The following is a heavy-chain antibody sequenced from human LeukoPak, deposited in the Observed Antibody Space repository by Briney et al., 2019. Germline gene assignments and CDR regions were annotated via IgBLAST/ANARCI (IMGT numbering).Heavy chain of an antibody. CDR2: ISGSGGST. D-gene: IGHD3-22*01. Sequence: PGGSLRLSCAASGFTFSSYAMSWVRQAPGKGLEWVSAISGSGGSTYYADSVKGRFTISRDNSKNTVYLQMNSLRAEDTAVYYCAKERGYYYDSSGLDYWGQGTLVTVSS. CDR3: AKERGYYYDSSGLDY. V-gene: IGHV3-23*01. CDR1: GFTFSSYA. J-gene: IGHJ4*02.